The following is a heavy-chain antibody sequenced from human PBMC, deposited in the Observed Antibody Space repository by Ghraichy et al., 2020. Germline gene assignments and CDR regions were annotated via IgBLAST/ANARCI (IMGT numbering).Heavy chain of an antibody. CDR1: GFTFSSYS. Sequence: GGSLRLSCAASGFTFSSYSMNWVRQAPGKGLEWVSSISSSSSYIYYADSVKGRFTISRDNAKNSLYLQMNSLRAEDTAVYYCARDYSSGWALSYYYGMDVWGQGTTVTVSS. J-gene: IGHJ6*02. D-gene: IGHD6-19*01. CDR3: ARDYSSGWALSYYYGMDV. V-gene: IGHV3-21*01. CDR2: ISSSSSYI.